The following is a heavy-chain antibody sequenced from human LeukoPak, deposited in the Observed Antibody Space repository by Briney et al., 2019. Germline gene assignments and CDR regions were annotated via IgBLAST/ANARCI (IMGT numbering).Heavy chain of an antibody. D-gene: IGHD3-22*01. CDR2: INHSGST. CDR1: GGSFSGYY. CDR3: ARGMYYYDSSSFFDY. Sequence: SETLSLTCAVYGGSFSGYYWSWIRQPPGKGLEWIGEINHSGSTNYNPSLKSRVTISVDTSKNQFSLKLSSVTAADTAVYYCARGMYYYDSSSFFDYWGQGTLVTVSS. V-gene: IGHV4-34*01. J-gene: IGHJ4*02.